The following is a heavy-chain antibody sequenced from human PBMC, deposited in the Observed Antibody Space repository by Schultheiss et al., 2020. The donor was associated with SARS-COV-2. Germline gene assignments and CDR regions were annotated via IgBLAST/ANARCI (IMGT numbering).Heavy chain of an antibody. D-gene: IGHD3-16*01. CDR1: GFTFSSYS. Sequence: GGSLRLSCAASGFTFSSYSMNWVRQAPGKGLEWVSSISSSSSYIYYADSVKGRFTISRDNAKNSLYLQMNSLRAEDTAVYYCARGPLGRYDCVWGSYNWFDPWGQGTLVTVSS. V-gene: IGHV3-21*01. J-gene: IGHJ5*02. CDR3: ARGPLGRYDCVWGSYNWFDP. CDR2: ISSSSSYI.